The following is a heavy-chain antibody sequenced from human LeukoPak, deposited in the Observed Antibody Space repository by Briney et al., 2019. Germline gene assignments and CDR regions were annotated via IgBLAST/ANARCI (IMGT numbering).Heavy chain of an antibody. CDR1: GYTFTSYD. J-gene: IGHJ5*02. CDR2: MNPKSGNT. D-gene: IGHD2-2*01. CDR3: ARVRRGYCSSTSCSSYNWFDP. Sequence: ASVKVSCKASGYTFTSYDINWVRQATGQGLEWMGWMNPKSGNTGYAQKFQGRVTMTRNTSISTAYMELSSLRSEDTAVYYCARVRRGYCSSTSCSSYNWFDPWGQGTLVTVSS. V-gene: IGHV1-8*01.